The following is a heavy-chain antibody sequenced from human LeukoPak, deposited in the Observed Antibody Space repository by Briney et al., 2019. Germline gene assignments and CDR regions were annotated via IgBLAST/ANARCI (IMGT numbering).Heavy chain of an antibody. CDR3: ATSASSVRGSDY. V-gene: IGHV3-53*01. D-gene: IGHD3-10*01. CDR1: GFTVSRNY. Sequence: GGSLRLSCAASGFTVSRNYMSWVRQAPGKGLEWVSVIYSDGRTYYADSVKGRFTIPRDNSKNTLSLQVNSLTAEDTVVYYCATSASSVRGSDYWGQGTLVTVSS. CDR2: IYSDGRT. J-gene: IGHJ4*02.